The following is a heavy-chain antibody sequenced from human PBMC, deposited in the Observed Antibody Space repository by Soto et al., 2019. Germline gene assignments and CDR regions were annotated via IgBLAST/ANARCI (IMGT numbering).Heavy chain of an antibody. J-gene: IGHJ6*03. CDR2: SRSSSSYI. CDR3: ARGRTYCSSTSCYDYYYYMHV. D-gene: IGHD2-2*01. V-gene: IGHV3-21*01. CDR1: GFTFSSYS. Sequence: EVQLVESGGGLVKPGGSLRLSCAASGFTFSSYSMNWVSQAPGKGLEWVSSSRSSSSYIYYADSVKGRFTISRDNAKNSLYLQMNSLRAEDTAVYYCARGRTYCSSTSCYDYYYYMHVWGKGTTVTVSS.